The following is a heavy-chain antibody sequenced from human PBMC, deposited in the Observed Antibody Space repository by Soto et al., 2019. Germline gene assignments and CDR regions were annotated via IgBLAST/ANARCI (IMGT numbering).Heavy chain of an antibody. CDR1: GGSFSGYY. V-gene: IGHV4-34*01. Sequence: PSETLSLTCAVYGGSFSGYYWSWIRQPPGKGLEWIWENKHSGSTTYNPSLKSRVTISVDTSKNQLSLKLSSVTAADTAVYYWARGRGLGGSSANFDYWGQGTLVTVSS. CDR3: ARGRGLGGSSANFDY. J-gene: IGHJ4*02. D-gene: IGHD6-25*01. CDR2: NKHSGST.